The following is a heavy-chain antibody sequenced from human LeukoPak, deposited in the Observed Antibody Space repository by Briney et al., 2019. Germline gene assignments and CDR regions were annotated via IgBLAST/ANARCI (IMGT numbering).Heavy chain of an antibody. Sequence: SLKVSCKASGGTLNSYAINRVRQAPGQTLEWMGGIVPNLGTTKYIRKLQGSITSATYETTTSTYMGLSSLRSEDMAVYYCAADGTAWGQGTLVTVSA. J-gene: IGHJ5*02. CDR2: IVPNLGTT. CDR1: GGTLNSYA. V-gene: IGHV1-69*05. CDR3: AADGTA. D-gene: IGHD1/OR15-1a*01.